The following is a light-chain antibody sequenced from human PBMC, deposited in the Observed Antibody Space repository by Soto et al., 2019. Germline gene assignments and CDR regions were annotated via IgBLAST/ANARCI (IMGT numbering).Light chain of an antibody. CDR3: QHYGTSAL. CDR1: QSVSSSY. V-gene: IGKV3-20*01. J-gene: IGKJ3*01. Sequence: EIVLTQSPGTLSLSPGERATLSCRASQSVSSSYLAWYQQKPGQAPRLLIYGASSRATGIPDRFSVSASGTDFTLTISRLVPEDFAVYYCQHYGTSALFGPGNKVVIK. CDR2: GAS.